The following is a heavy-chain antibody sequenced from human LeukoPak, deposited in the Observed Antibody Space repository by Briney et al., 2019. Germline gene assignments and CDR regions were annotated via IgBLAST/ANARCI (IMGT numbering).Heavy chain of an antibody. CDR1: GYTFTSYG. V-gene: IGHV1-18*01. CDR3: ARSGSHDNWNDDY. D-gene: IGHD1-1*01. J-gene: IGHJ4*02. CDR2: ISAANGNR. Sequence: ASVKVSCKAYGYTFTSYGISWVRQAPGQGLEWIGYISAANGNRNYVQKFQGRVAMTTDTSTSTAYMELRSLRSDDTAVYYCARSGSHDNWNDDYWGQGTLVTVSS.